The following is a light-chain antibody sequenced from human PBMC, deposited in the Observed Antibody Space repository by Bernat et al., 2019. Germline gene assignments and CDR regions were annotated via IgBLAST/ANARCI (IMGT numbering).Light chain of an antibody. CDR3: QQFNSYPLT. CDR1: QSISSW. V-gene: IGKV1-5*03. J-gene: IGKJ4*01. Sequence: DIQMTQSPSTLSASVGDRVTITCRASQSISSWLAWYQQKPGKAPKFLIYKASILESGVPSRFSGSGSGTEFTLTISSLQPDDFSTYYCQQFNSYPLTFGGGTRVEIK. CDR2: KAS.